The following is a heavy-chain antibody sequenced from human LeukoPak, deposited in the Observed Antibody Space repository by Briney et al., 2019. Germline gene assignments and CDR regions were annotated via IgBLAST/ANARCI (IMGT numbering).Heavy chain of an antibody. CDR2: ISSSGSTI. J-gene: IGHJ4*02. CDR1: GFTFSDYY. V-gene: IGHV3-11*01. CDR3: ARDPTRVAAAGTLDY. D-gene: IGHD6-13*01. Sequence: GGSLRLSCAASGFTFSDYYMSWIRQARGKGLEWVTYISSSGSTIYYADFVKGRFTISRDNDKNSLYLQMNSLRAEDTAVYYCARDPTRVAAAGTLDYWGQGTLVTVSS.